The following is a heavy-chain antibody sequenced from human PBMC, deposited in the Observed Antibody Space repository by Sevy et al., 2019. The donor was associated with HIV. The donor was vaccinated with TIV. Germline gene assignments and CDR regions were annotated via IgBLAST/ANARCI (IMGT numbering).Heavy chain of an antibody. CDR3: AREGFMSAVDY. CDR2: IYYSGST. V-gene: IGHV4-31*03. Sequence: SETLSLTCTVSGGSISSGGYYWSWIRQHPGKGLEWIGYIYYSGSTYYNPSLKSRVTISVDTSKNQFSRKLSSVTAADTAVYYCAREGFMSAVDYWGQGTLVTVSS. CDR1: GGSISSGGYY. J-gene: IGHJ4*02. D-gene: IGHD3-16*01.